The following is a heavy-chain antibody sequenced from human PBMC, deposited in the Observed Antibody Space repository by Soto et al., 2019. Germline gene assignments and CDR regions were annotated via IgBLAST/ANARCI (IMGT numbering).Heavy chain of an antibody. CDR2: IYSGGST. V-gene: IGHV3-53*04. CDR1: GFTVSRNY. CDR3: AREGSSPFDY. D-gene: IGHD6-19*01. Sequence: EVQLVESGGGLVQPGGSLRLSCAASGFTVSRNYMSWVRQAPGKGLEWGSVIYSGGSTYYADSGKGRFTIARHNSKNTLYLQMTSLRAEDTAVYYCAREGSSPFDYWGQGTLVTVSS. J-gene: IGHJ4*02.